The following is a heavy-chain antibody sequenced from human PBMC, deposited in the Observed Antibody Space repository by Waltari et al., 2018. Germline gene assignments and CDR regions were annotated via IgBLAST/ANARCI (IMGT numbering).Heavy chain of an antibody. CDR1: GGSLRSFF. Sequence: QVQLQASGPGLVKPSETLSLTCPVYGGSLRSFFWRWIRRPPGKGLEWIGYIYYTGSTNYNPSLRSRLTISLDTSKNQFSLNLNSVSATDTAVYYCTRHREQLGAYYYYGIDVWGQGTAVTVSS. CDR3: TRHREQLGAYYYYGIDV. V-gene: IGHV4-59*08. J-gene: IGHJ6*02. D-gene: IGHD6-6*01. CDR2: IYYTGST.